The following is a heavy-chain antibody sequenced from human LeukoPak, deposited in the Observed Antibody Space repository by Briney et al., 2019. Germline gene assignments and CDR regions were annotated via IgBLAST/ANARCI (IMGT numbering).Heavy chain of an antibody. Sequence: SETLTLTCTVSGGTISSYYWSWIRQPAGKGLEWVGCIYTCGSTNYNSSRKSRVTMSVDTSKNQFSLKLSSVTAADTAVYYCARGRYCSADICSGGDAFDIWGQGTMVSVSS. CDR1: GGTISSYY. D-gene: IGHD2-15*01. V-gene: IGHV4-4*07. J-gene: IGHJ3*02. CDR3: ARGRYCSADICSGGDAFDI. CDR2: IYTCGST.